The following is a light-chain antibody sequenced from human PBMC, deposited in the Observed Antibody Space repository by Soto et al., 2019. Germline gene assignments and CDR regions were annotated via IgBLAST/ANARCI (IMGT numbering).Light chain of an antibody. V-gene: IGKV1-39*01. J-gene: IGKJ5*01. CDR2: AAS. CDR3: QQSDRTPT. Sequence: DIPMTQHPTSLSASFGAIVTISCRASQSISNYLSWYQQKPGKAPKALIYAASSLQSGVPSRFSAVGSGRDFTLTISSVQPEDFATYYCQQSDRTPTFGQGTRLEI. CDR1: QSISNY.